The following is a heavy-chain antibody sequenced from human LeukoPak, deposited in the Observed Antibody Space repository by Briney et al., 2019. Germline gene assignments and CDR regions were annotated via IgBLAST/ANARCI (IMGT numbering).Heavy chain of an antibody. D-gene: IGHD1-1*01. Sequence: SETLSLTCTVSGPSISSHYWSWLRQTPGKGLEWIGYIGYVHNSGSTNCSPSLKSRVTISLDTSKNQFSLKLNSVTAADTAVYYCARAGNWNDLDYWGQGTLVTVSS. CDR2: IGYVHNSGST. V-gene: IGHV4-59*11. CDR3: ARAGNWNDLDY. CDR1: GPSISSHY. J-gene: IGHJ4*02.